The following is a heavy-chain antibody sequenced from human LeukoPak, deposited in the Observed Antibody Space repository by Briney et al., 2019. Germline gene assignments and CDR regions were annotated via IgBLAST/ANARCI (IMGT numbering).Heavy chain of an antibody. CDR3: AKSSPYSATYFDY. Sequence: GGSLRLSCAASGFTVNTNYMTWVRQAPGKGLEWVSAISGGGANTYYADSVKGRFTISRDNSKNTLYLQMNSLRAEDTAVYYCAKSSPYSATYFDYWGQGTLVTVSS. J-gene: IGHJ4*02. V-gene: IGHV3-23*01. D-gene: IGHD1-26*01. CDR1: GFTVNTNY. CDR2: ISGGGANT.